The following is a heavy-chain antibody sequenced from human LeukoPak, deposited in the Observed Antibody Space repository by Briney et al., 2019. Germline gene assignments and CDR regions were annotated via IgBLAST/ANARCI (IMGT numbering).Heavy chain of an antibody. CDR3: ANWGGTY. V-gene: IGHV3-23*01. CDR1: GFTFSGYA. J-gene: IGHJ4*02. CDR2: ISDTSGST. D-gene: IGHD7-27*01. Sequence: PRGSLRLSCAASGFTFSGYAMSWVRLAPGKGLEWVSTISDTSGSTHYADSVKGRFTISRDNSKNTLYLQMHSLRAEDSAVYYYANWGGTYWGQGTLVTVSS.